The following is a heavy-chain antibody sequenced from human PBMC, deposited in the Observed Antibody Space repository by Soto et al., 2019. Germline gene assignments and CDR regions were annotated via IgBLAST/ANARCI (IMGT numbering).Heavy chain of an antibody. D-gene: IGHD2-8*01. CDR2: INPNSGGP. CDR1: GYSFTDYY. V-gene: IGHV1-2*04. J-gene: IGHJ6*02. Sequence: GASVKVSCKASGYSFTDYYMHWVRHAPGQGLEWMGWINPNSGGPISAQKFQGWVTMTTDTSISTASMELTRLTSDDTAIYYCARGDSTDCSNGVCSFFYNHDMDVWGQGTTVTVSS. CDR3: ARGDSTDCSNGVCSFFYNHDMDV.